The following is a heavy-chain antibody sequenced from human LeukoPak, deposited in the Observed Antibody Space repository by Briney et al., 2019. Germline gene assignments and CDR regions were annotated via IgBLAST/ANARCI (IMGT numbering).Heavy chain of an antibody. Sequence: PGGSLRLSCAASGFTFSSHAMGWVRQAPGKGLEWVSSITGSGGSTYYGDSVKGRFTIARDNSKNTLYLQMNSLRAEDTAVYYWAKEGGGDLEWSPPRDVGGKGTTVPVS. CDR3: AKEGGGDLEWSPPRDV. J-gene: IGHJ6*03. D-gene: IGHD3-3*01. V-gene: IGHV3-23*01. CDR1: GFTFSSHA. CDR2: ITGSGGST.